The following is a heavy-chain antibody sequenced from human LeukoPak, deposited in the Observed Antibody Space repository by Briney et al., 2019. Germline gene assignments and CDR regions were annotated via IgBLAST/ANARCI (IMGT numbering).Heavy chain of an antibody. CDR2: INHSGST. D-gene: IGHD2-2*01. CDR3: ARHPVGEYQLYNWFDP. Sequence: PSETLSLTCTVSGGSISSSSYYWSWIRQPPGKGLEWIGEINHSGSTNYNPSLKSRVTISVDTSKNQFSLKLSSVTAADTAVYYCARHPVGEYQLYNWFDPWGQGTLVTVSS. J-gene: IGHJ5*02. V-gene: IGHV4-39*01. CDR1: GGSISSSSYY.